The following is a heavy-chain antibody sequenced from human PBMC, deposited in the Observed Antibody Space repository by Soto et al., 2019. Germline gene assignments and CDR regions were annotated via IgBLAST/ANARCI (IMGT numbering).Heavy chain of an antibody. CDR2: INSDGSST. J-gene: IGHJ4*02. CDR3: ASGAYDFWSGSSETYFDY. Sequence: EVQLVESGGGLVQPGGSLRLSCAASGFTFSSYWMHWVRQAPGKGLVWVSRINSDGSSTSYADSVKGRFTISRDNAKNTLYLQMSSLRAEDTAVYYCASGAYDFWSGSSETYFDYWGQGTLVTVSS. V-gene: IGHV3-74*01. CDR1: GFTFSSYW. D-gene: IGHD3-3*01.